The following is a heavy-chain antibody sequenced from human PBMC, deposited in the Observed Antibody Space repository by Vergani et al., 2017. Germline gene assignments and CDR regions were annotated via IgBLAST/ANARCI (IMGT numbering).Heavy chain of an antibody. CDR2: IWYDGSNK. CDR3: ARDSGVAAAGIDY. D-gene: IGHD6-13*01. J-gene: IGHJ4*02. CDR1: GFTFSSYG. Sequence: QVQLVESGGGVVQPGRSLRLSCAASGFTFSSYGMHWVRQAPGKGLEWVAVIWYDGSNKYYADSVKGRFTISRDNSKHTLYLQMNSLRAEDTAVYYCARDSGVAAAGIDYWGQGTLVTVSS. V-gene: IGHV3-33*01.